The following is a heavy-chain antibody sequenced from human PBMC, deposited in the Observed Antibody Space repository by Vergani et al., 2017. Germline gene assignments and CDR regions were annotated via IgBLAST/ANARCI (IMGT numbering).Heavy chain of an antibody. V-gene: IGHV5-51*01. D-gene: IGHD6-19*01. CDR1: GGTFSSYA. CDR2: IYPGDSDT. Sequence: VQLVQSGAEVKKPGSSVKVSCKASGGTFSSYAISWVRQAPGQGLEWMGIIYPGDSDTRYSPSFQGQVTISADKSISTAYLQWSSLKASDTAMYYCARVGSSGCFDYWGQGTLVTVSS. J-gene: IGHJ4*02. CDR3: ARVGSSGCFDY.